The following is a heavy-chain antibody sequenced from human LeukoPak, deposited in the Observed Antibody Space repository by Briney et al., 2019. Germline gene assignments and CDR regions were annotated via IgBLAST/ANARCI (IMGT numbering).Heavy chain of an antibody. V-gene: IGHV4-34*01. CDR1: GGSFSGHY. CDR3: ASHYSSGSYRYTGSFDS. CDR2: INHSGTT. J-gene: IGHJ4*02. Sequence: PSETLSLTCAVYGGSFSGHYWSWIRQPPGKGLEWIGEINHSGTTNYSPSLRSRVSISVDTSKNQFSLKLNSVTAADAAMYYCASHYSSGSYRYTGSFDSWGQGMLVNVSS. D-gene: IGHD3-16*02.